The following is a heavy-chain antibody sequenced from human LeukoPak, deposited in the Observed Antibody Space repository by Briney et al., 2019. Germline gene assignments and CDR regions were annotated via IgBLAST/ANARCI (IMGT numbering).Heavy chain of an antibody. J-gene: IGHJ4*02. D-gene: IGHD5-18*01. CDR2: IYYSGST. V-gene: IGHV4-59*01. CDR1: GGSFSGYY. Sequence: PSETLSLTCAVYGGSFSGYYWSWIRQPPGKGLEWIGYIYYSGSTNYNPSLKSRVTISVDTSKNQFSLKLSSVTAADTAVYYCARVDTAMESFDYWGQGTLVTVSS. CDR3: ARVDTAMESFDY.